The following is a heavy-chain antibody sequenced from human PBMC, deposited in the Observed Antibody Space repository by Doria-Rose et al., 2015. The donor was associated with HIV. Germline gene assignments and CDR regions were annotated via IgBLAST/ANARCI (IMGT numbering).Heavy chain of an antibody. V-gene: IGHV2-26*01. CDR3: ARIRSSRWYHKYYFDF. D-gene: IGHD6-13*01. CDR1: GVSLSSPGMG. J-gene: IGHJ4*02. CDR2: IFSDDER. Sequence: QITLKESGPVLVKPTETLTLTCTVSGVSLSSPGMGVSWIRQPPGKALEWLANIFSDDERSYKTSLKSRLTISSGTSKSQVVLTMTDVDPVDTATHYCARIRSSRWYHKYYFDFWGQGTLVIVSA.